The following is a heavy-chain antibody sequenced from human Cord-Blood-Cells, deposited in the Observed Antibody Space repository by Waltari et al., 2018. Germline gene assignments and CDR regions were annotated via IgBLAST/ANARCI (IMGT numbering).Heavy chain of an antibody. CDR1: GFTFSSYS. CDR2: IISSSSTI. CDR3: ARDLDYYGSGSLPGY. J-gene: IGHJ4*02. D-gene: IGHD3-10*01. V-gene: IGHV3-48*01. Sequence: EVQLVESGGGLVQPGGSLRLSCAASGFTFSSYSMNWVRQAPGKGLEWVSYIISSSSTIYYADSVKGRFTISRDNAKNSLYLQMNSLRAEDTAVYYCARDLDYYGSGSLPGYWGQGTLVTVSS.